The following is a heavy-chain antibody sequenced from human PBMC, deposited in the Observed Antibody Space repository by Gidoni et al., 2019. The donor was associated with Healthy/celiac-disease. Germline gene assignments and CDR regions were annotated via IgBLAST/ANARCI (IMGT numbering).Heavy chain of an antibody. CDR3: ARGKFRWSHHRFYGMDV. V-gene: IGHV1-8*01. J-gene: IGHJ6*02. CDR1: GSTFTSYD. D-gene: IGHD6-13*01. Sequence: QVQLVQSGAEVKKPGASVKVSFKASGSTFTSYDINWVRQATGQGLEWMGWMNPNSCNTGYAQKFQGRVTMTRNTSISTAYMELSSLRSEDTAVYYCARGKFRWSHHRFYGMDVWGQGTTVTVSS. CDR2: MNPNSCNT.